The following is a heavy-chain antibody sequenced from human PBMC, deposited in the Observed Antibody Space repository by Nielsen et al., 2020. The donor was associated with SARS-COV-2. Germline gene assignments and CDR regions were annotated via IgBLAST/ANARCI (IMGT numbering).Heavy chain of an antibody. V-gene: IGHV1-2*02. J-gene: IGHJ6*02. CDR2: FNPGSGGT. D-gene: IGHD3/OR15-3a*01. Sequence: WVRQAPGQGLEWMGWFNPGSGGTKYAQKFQARVTTTRDMSVNTAYMELSGLTSDDTAVYYCARARATIFGLVMSYGMDVWGQGTTVTVSS. CDR3: ARARATIFGLVMSYGMDV.